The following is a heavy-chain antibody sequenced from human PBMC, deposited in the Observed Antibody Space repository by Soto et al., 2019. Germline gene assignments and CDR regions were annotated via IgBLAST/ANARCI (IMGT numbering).Heavy chain of an antibody. D-gene: IGHD5-12*01. CDR3: TRTTAVQWLHYWYFDL. Sequence: PGGSLRLSCAASGFTFSNAWMSWVRQAPGKGLEWVGRIKSKTDGGTTDYAAPVKGRFTISRDDSKNTLYLQMNSLKTEDTAVYYCTRTTAVQWLHYWYFDLWGRGTLVTVSS. CDR1: GFTFSNAW. V-gene: IGHV3-15*01. J-gene: IGHJ2*01. CDR2: IKSKTDGGTT.